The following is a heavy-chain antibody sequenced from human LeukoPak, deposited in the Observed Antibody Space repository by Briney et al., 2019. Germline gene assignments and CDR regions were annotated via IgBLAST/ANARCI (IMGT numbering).Heavy chain of an antibody. CDR3: ARSRAVAERDYFYYYYGMDV. D-gene: IGHD6-19*01. J-gene: IGHJ6*02. CDR1: GGTFSSYA. V-gene: IGHV1-69*04. CDR2: IIPILGIA. Sequence: ASVKVSCKASGGTFSSYAIRWVRPAPGQGLEWMGRIIPILGIANYAQKFQGRVTITADKSTSTAYMELSSLRSEDTAVYYCARSRAVAERDYFYYYYGMDVWGQGTTVTVSS.